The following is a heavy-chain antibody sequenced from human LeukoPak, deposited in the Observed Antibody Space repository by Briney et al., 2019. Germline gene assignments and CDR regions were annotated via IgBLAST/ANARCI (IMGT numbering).Heavy chain of an antibody. CDR1: GGSIISGAYY. Sequence: SETLSLTCTVSGGSIISGAYYWSWIRQHPGKGLEWIAYVHYSGSTYYNPSLKSRFTISVDTSQNQFSLKLRSVTAADTAVYYCAGDSGNSDFDYWGQGTLVTVSS. J-gene: IGHJ4*02. D-gene: IGHD4-23*01. CDR2: VHYSGST. V-gene: IGHV4-31*03. CDR3: AGDSGNSDFDY.